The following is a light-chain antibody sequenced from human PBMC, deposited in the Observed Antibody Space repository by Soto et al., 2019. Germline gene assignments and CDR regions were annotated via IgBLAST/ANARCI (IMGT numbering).Light chain of an antibody. CDR2: EVS. Sequence: QSVLTQPASVSGTPGQSITLSCTGTGSDVGGYNYVSWYLQHPGKAPKLIIFEVSNRPSGVSNRFSASKSGNTASLTISGLQADDEAVYYYSSYASITFWVFGGGTQLTVL. V-gene: IGLV2-14*01. CDR1: GSDVGGYNY. CDR3: SSYASITFWV. J-gene: IGLJ3*02.